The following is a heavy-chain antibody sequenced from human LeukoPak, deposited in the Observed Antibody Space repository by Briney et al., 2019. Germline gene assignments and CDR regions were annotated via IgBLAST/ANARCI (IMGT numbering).Heavy chain of an antibody. CDR3: AKRLYYDSSGYYYHNWFDP. CDR1: GFTFSSYA. CDR2: ISGSGGST. D-gene: IGHD3-22*01. J-gene: IGHJ5*02. Sequence: PGGSLRLSCAASGFTFSSYAMNWVRQAPGKGLEWVSGISGSGGSTYYADSVKGRFTISRDNSKNTNTLYLQMNSLRAEDTAVYYCAKRLYYDSSGYYYHNWFDPWGQGTLVTVSS. V-gene: IGHV3-23*01.